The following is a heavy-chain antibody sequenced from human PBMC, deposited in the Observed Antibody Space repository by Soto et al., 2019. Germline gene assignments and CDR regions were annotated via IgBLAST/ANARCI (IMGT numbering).Heavy chain of an antibody. CDR3: ARGGEGPFFDN. Sequence: QVQLVESGGGVVQPGRSLRLSCAASGFSFSNYVLHWVRQAPGKGLEWVAVMSSGGGNKFYTDSVKGRFTISRDNSKNTLYLQMNSLRTEETAVYFCARGGEGPFFDNWGQGPMVSVSS. J-gene: IGHJ4*02. CDR2: MSSGGGNK. CDR1: GFSFSNYV. V-gene: IGHV3-30-3*01. D-gene: IGHD3-16*01.